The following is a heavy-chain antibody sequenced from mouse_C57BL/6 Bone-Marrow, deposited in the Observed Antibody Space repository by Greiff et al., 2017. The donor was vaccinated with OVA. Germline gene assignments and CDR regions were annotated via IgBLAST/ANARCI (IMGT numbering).Heavy chain of an antibody. J-gene: IGHJ3*01. V-gene: IGHV3-6*01. CDR3: ARGSTTVVAPGFAY. CDR1: GYSITSGYY. Sequence: EVQLQESGPGLVKPSQSLSLTCSVTGYSITSGYYWNWIRQFPGNKLEWMGYISYDGSNNYNPSLKNRISITRDTSKNPFFLKLNSVTTEDTATYYGARGSTTVVAPGFAYWGQGTLVTVSA. D-gene: IGHD1-1*01. CDR2: ISYDGSN.